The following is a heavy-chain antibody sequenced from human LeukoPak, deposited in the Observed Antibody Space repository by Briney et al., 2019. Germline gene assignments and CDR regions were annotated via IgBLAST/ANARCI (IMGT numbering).Heavy chain of an antibody. Sequence: GGSLRPSCAASGFNFRTKWMSWVRQPPGKGLEWVANLNEDGSEKYYVDSLKGRFTITRDNAENSLYLHMNSLRAEDTAVYYCARGGAGYYFDSWGQGTLLTVSS. J-gene: IGHJ4*02. CDR2: LNEDGSEK. CDR3: ARGGAGYYFDS. D-gene: IGHD6-19*01. CDR1: GFNFRTKW. V-gene: IGHV3-7*01.